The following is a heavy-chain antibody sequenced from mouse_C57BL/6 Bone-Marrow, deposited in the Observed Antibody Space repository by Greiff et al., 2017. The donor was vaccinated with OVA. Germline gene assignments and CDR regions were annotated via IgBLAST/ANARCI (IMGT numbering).Heavy chain of an antibody. Sequence: QVQLQQSGAELARPGASVKLSCKASGYTFTDYYINWVKQRPGQGLEWIARIYPGSGNTYYNEKFKGKATLTAEKSSSTAYMQLSSLTSEDSAVYFCARGGLYYDFDYWGQGTTLTVSS. CDR3: ARGGLYYDFDY. V-gene: IGHV1-76*01. CDR2: IYPGSGNT. CDR1: GYTFTDYY. J-gene: IGHJ2*01. D-gene: IGHD2-1*01.